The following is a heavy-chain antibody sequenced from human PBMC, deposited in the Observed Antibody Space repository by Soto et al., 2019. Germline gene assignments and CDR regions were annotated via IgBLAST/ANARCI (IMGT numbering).Heavy chain of an antibody. Sequence: LSCAASGFTVSSNYMSWVRQAPGKGLEWVSVIYSGGSTYYADSVKGRFTISRDNSKNTLYLQMNSLRAEDTAVYYCARVGLAARHFDYWGQGTLVTVSS. V-gene: IGHV3-53*01. D-gene: IGHD6-13*01. CDR3: ARVGLAARHFDY. J-gene: IGHJ4*02. CDR1: GFTVSSNY. CDR2: IYSGGST.